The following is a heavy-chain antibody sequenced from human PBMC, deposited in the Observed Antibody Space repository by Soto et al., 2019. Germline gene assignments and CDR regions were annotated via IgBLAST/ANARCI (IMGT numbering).Heavy chain of an antibody. J-gene: IGHJ4*02. CDR3: ARDDWFDC. CDR1: GFTFSSYA. Sequence: QVQLVESGGGVVQPGRSLRLSCAASGFTFSSYAMHWVRQAPGKGLEWVAVISYDGSNKYYADSVKGRFTISRDNSKNTLYLQMNSLRAEDTAVYYCARDDWFDCWGQGTLVTVSS. CDR2: ISYDGSNK. D-gene: IGHD3-9*01. V-gene: IGHV3-30-3*01.